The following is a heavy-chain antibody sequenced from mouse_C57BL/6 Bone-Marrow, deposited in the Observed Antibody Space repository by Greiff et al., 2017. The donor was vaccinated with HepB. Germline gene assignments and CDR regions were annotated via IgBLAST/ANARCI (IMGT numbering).Heavy chain of an antibody. V-gene: IGHV1-81*01. J-gene: IGHJ4*01. CDR3: AGDAMDY. Sequence: QVQLQQSGAELARPGASVKLSCKASGYTFTSYGISWVKQRTGQGLEWIGMIHPNSGSTNYNEKFKSKATLTVDKSSSTAYMQLSSLTSEDSAVYYCAGDAMDYWGQGTSVTVSS. CDR2: IHPNSGST. CDR1: GYTFTSYG.